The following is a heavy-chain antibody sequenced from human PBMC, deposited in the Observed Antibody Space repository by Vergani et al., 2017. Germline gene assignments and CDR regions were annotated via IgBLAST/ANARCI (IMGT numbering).Heavy chain of an antibody. CDR1: GFTFSSYA. D-gene: IGHD1-14*01. V-gene: IGHV3-23*01. Sequence: EVQLLESGGGLVQPGGSLRLSCAASGFTFSSYAMSWVRQAAGKGLEGVSAISGSGGSTYYADSVKGRFTISRDNSKNTLYLKMNSLRAEDTAVYYCAIRNHGRVDYWGQGTLVTVSS. CDR3: AIRNHGRVDY. CDR2: ISGSGGST. J-gene: IGHJ4*02.